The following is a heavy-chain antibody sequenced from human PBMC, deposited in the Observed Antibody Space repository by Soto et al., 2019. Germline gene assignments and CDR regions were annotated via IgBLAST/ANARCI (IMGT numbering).Heavy chain of an antibody. CDR1: GYTLNSCA. CDR3: ANALGLYYFDY. J-gene: IGHJ4*02. Sequence: ASLKVSCKAPGYTLNSCAMHYVRQAPGQRLEWMGWINAGNGNTKYSQKFQGRVIITRDTSASTAYMELSSLRSEDTAVYYCANALGLYYFDYWGQGTLVTVSS. V-gene: IGHV1-3*01. D-gene: IGHD3-16*01. CDR2: INAGNGNT.